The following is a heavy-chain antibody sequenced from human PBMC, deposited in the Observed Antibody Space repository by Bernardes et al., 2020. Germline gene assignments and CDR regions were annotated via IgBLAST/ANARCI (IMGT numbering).Heavy chain of an antibody. D-gene: IGHD6-13*01. CDR2: INHSGST. CDR3: ARLLPPSSS. CDR1: GGSFSGYY. J-gene: IGHJ4*02. Sequence: SESLSLTCAVYGGSFSGYYWSWIRQPPGKGLEWIGEINHSGSTNYNPSLKSRVTISVDTSKNQFSLKLSSVTAADTAVYYCARLLPPSSSWGQGTLVTVSS. V-gene: IGHV4-34*01.